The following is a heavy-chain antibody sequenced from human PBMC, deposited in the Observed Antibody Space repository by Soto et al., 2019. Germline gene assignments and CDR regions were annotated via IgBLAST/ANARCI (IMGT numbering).Heavy chain of an antibody. CDR2: MYYSGST. D-gene: IGHD6-13*01. CDR3: AGGDRQSGYSSSWVFDY. V-gene: IGHV4-31*03. Sequence: QVQLRESGPGLVKPSQTLSLTCTVSGGSINSGGYYWNWIRQHPGKGLEWIGYMYYSGSTFYNQFLRSRVIISADPSENHFSLKLGSVTAADTAVYFCAGGDRQSGYSSSWVFDYWGQGTLVNVSS. CDR1: GGSINSGGYY. J-gene: IGHJ4*02.